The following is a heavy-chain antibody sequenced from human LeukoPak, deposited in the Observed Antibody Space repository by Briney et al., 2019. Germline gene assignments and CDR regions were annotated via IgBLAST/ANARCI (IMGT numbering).Heavy chain of an antibody. Sequence: PGGSLRVSCAASGFTFTTYWMHWVRQAPGKGLVWVSRINGDGSRSNYADSVKGRFTISRDNARNTLYLQMNSLRAEDTALYYCARTSPTSHFDFWGQGTLVTVSS. CDR1: GFTFTTYW. V-gene: IGHV3-74*01. CDR2: INGDGSRS. J-gene: IGHJ4*02. CDR3: ARTSPTSHFDF. D-gene: IGHD3-16*01.